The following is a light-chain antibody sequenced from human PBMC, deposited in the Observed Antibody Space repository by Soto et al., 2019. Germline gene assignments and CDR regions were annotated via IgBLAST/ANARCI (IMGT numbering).Light chain of an antibody. J-gene: IGKJ2*02. V-gene: IGKV1-5*03. CDR3: QQYITYSRT. CDR2: QAS. CDR1: QSISTW. Sequence: DIQMTQSPSTLSASVGDRVTITCRASQSISTWLAWYQHKPGKAPKLLIYQASNLEGGVPSRFSGSGSGTEFPLTISSLQPDDFATYYCQQYITYSRTFGQGTKVETK.